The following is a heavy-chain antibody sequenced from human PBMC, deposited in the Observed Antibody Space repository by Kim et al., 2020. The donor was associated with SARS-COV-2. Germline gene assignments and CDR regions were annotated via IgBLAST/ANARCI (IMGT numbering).Heavy chain of an antibody. D-gene: IGHD1-1*01. CDR2: ISSSGSTI. V-gene: IGHV3-11*04. Sequence: GGSLRLSCAASGFTFSDYYMSWIRQAPGKGLEWVSYISSSGSTIYYADSVKGRFTISRDNAKNSLYLQMNSLRAEDTAVYYCARDPSVWNDVLDYWGQGTLVTVSS. CDR3: ARDPSVWNDVLDY. CDR1: GFTFSDYY. J-gene: IGHJ4*02.